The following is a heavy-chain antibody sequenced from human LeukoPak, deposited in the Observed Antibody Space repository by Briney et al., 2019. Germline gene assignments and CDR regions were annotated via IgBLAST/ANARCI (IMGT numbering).Heavy chain of an antibody. CDR2: INEDGSEK. Sequence: GGSLRLSCAAAGFIFRNSWTGGVRQAPGKGLQGVASINEDGSEKYYVDSVKGRFTISRYNDKNCLYLQMNILRAGETAVFYCLSGPGHCGQGTLVTVSS. CDR1: GFIFRNSW. J-gene: IGHJ4*02. CDR3: LSGPGH. V-gene: IGHV3-7*01.